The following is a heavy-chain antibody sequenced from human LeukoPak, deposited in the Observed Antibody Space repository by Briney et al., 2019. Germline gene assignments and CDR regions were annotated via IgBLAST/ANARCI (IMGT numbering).Heavy chain of an antibody. D-gene: IGHD4-23*01. CDR2: IGAYNGET. CDR3: ARKPRTTVEDY. V-gene: IGHV1-18*01. J-gene: IGHJ4*02. Sequence: ASVKVFCKASGYTFTSYGFSWVRQAPGQGLEWVGWIGAYNGETNYARKFQGRVTLATDTSTSTAYMELRSLRSDDTAVYYCARKPRTTVEDYWGQGTLVTVSS. CDR1: GYTFTSYG.